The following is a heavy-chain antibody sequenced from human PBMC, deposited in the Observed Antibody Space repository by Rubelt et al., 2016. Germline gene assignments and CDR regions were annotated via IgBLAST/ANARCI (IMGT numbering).Heavy chain of an antibody. Sequence: SRGGLVQPGGSLRVSCAASGFTFSRYAMNWVRQAPGKGLEWVSVIYGGGGTYYADSVKGRFTISRDNSRNTLYLQMNSLRAEDTAVYYCARLGSNYDFWRGYIWGQGTLVTVSS. CDR1: GFTFSRYA. V-gene: IGHV3-66*01. D-gene: IGHD3-3*01. CDR2: IYGGGGT. J-gene: IGHJ4*02. CDR3: ARLGSNYDFWRGYI.